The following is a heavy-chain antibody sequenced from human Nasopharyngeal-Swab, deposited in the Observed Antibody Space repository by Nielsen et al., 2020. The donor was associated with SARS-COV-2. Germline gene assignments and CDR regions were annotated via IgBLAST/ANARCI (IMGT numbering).Heavy chain of an antibody. CDR2: IWYDGSNK. CDR1: GFTFDDYA. V-gene: IGHV3-33*08. CDR3: ARGGLDSSSWYGYYFDY. J-gene: IGHJ4*02. D-gene: IGHD6-13*01. Sequence: SLKISCAASGFTFDDYAMHWVRQAPGKGLEWVAVIWYDGSNKYYADSVKGRFTISRDNSKNTLYLQMNSLRAEDTAVYYCARGGLDSSSWYGYYFDYWGQGTLVTVSS.